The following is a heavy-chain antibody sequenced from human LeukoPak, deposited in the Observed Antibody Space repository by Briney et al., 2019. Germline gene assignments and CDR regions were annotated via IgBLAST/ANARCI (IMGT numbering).Heavy chain of an antibody. CDR3: ARTYTAVHYFDY. V-gene: IGHV1-2*02. J-gene: IGHJ4*02. CDR2: INPNSGGT. D-gene: IGHD2-21*02. CDR1: GYTFTGYY. Sequence: ASVKVSCKASGYTFTGYYTHWVRQAPGQGLEWMGWINPNSGGTNYAQKFQGRVTMTRDTSISTAYMELSRLTSDDTALYYCARTYTAVHYFDYWGQGTLVTVSS.